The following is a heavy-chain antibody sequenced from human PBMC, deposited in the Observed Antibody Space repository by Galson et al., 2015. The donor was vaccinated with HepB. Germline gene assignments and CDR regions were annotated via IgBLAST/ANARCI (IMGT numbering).Heavy chain of an antibody. CDR2: IYYSGST. D-gene: IGHD4-11*01. Sequence: ETLSLTCTVSGGSISSSSYYWGWIRQPPGKGLEWIGSIYYSGSTYYNPSLKSRVTISVDTSKNQFSLKLSSVTAADTAVYYCARLMSNYYYYYYMDVWGKGTTVTVSS. CDR3: ARLMSNYYYYYYMDV. V-gene: IGHV4-39*01. CDR1: GGSISSSSYY. J-gene: IGHJ6*03.